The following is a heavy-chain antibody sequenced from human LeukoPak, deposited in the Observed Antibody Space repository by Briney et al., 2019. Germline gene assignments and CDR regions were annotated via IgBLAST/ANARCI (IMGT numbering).Heavy chain of an antibody. V-gene: IGHV5-51*01. J-gene: IGHJ6*03. Sequence: GESLKISCKGSGYSFTSYWIGWVRQMPGKGLEWMGIIYPGDSDTRYSPSFQGQVTISADKSISTAYLQWSSLKASDTAMYYCARQGAAAGTAHYYYYYYMDVWGKGTTVTVSS. CDR2: IYPGDSDT. CDR3: ARQGAAAGTAHYYYYYYMDV. D-gene: IGHD6-13*01. CDR1: GYSFTSYW.